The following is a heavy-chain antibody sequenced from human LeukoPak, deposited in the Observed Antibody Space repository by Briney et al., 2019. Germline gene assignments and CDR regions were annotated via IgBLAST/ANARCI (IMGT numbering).Heavy chain of an antibody. J-gene: IGHJ4*02. D-gene: IGHD3-22*01. CDR1: GGSISSYY. CDR3: ARYYDSDHFDY. CDR2: IYYSGST. V-gene: IGHV4-59*01. Sequence: SETLSLTCTVSGGSISSYYWSWIRQPPGKGLEWIGYIYYSGSTNYNPSLKSRVTISVDTSKNQFSLELSSVTAADTAVYYCARYYDSDHFDYWGQGTLVTVSS.